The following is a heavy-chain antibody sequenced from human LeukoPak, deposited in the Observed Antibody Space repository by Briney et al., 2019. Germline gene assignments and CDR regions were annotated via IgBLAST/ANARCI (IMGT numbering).Heavy chain of an antibody. CDR2: ISSSGSTI. V-gene: IGHV3-48*03. CDR1: GFTFSSYE. J-gene: IGHJ4*02. CDR3: AKRPRIAVAGYYFDY. Sequence: PGGSLRLSCAASGFTFSSYEMNWVRQAPGKGLEWVSYISSSGSTIYYADSVKGRFTISRDNAKNSLYLQMNSLRAEDTAVYYCAKRPRIAVAGYYFDYWGQGTLVTVSS. D-gene: IGHD6-19*01.